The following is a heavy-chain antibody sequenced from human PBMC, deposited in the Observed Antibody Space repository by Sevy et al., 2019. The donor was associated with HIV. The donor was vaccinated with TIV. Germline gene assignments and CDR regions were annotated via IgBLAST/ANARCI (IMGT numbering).Heavy chain of an antibody. D-gene: IGHD6-19*01. Sequence: ASVKVSCEASGFNFRSYDIYWVRQAPGQGLEWMGWRNTNTGNTGFAQKFQGRVTMTRNSSISTAYMELSNLRSEDTAVDYWARVSGWHLRYGLDVWGQGTTVTVSS. CDR3: ARVSGWHLRYGLDV. CDR2: RNTNTGNT. CDR1: GFNFRSYD. V-gene: IGHV1-8*02. J-gene: IGHJ6*02.